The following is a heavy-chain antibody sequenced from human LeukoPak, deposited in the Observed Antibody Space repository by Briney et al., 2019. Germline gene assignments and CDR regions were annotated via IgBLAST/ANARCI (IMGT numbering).Heavy chain of an antibody. D-gene: IGHD6-19*01. V-gene: IGHV1-8*01. Sequence: GASVKVSCKASGYTFTSYDINWVRQATGQGLEWMGWMNPNSGNTGYAQKFQGRVTMTRNTSISTAYMELSSLRSEDTAVYYCARGKAWRPYSSGWYGHYRGQGTLVTVSS. CDR2: MNPNSGNT. J-gene: IGHJ4*02. CDR1: GYTFTSYD. CDR3: ARGKAWRPYSSGWYGHY.